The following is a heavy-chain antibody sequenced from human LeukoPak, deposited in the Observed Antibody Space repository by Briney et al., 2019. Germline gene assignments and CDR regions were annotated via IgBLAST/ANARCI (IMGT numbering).Heavy chain of an antibody. J-gene: IGHJ6*03. CDR3: AGDSIARGKIGNDMDV. D-gene: IGHD2/OR15-2a*01. CDR1: GFTFSDYY. Sequence: GGSLRLSCAASGFTFSDYYLSWIRQAPGKGLEWVSYISHSGSTIYYADSVKGRFSVSRDNAKNSLYLQMNSLRAEDTAVYYWAGDSIARGKIGNDMDVWGNGTTVTVSS. V-gene: IGHV3-11*01. CDR2: ISHSGSTI.